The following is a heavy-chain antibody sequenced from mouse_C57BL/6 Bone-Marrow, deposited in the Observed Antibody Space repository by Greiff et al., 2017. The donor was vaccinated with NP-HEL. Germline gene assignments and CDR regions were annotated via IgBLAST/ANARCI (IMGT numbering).Heavy chain of an antibody. Sequence: VQLQQPGAELVMPGASVKLSCKASGYTFTSYWMHWVKQRPGQGLEWIGEIDPSDSYTNYNQKFKGKSTLTVDKSSSTAYMQLSSLTSEDSAVYYCARKGDIVTTSSAMDYWGQGTSVTVSS. CDR2: IDPSDSYT. CDR3: ARKGDIVTTSSAMDY. CDR1: GYTFTSYW. V-gene: IGHV1-69*01. D-gene: IGHD2-5*01. J-gene: IGHJ4*01.